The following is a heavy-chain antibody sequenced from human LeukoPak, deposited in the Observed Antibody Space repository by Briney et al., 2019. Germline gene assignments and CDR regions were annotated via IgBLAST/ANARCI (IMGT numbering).Heavy chain of an antibody. D-gene: IGHD3-16*01. CDR3: ARHGLYQDYGY. J-gene: IGHJ4*02. CDR2: VYYSGST. Sequence: SETLSLTCTVSGGSVSGSSSFWAWIRQPPGKGLEWIGNVYYSGSTHYNPSLKSRVTISLDMSKNQFSLRLTSVTAADTAMYYCARHGLYQDYGYWGQGTLVTVSS. V-gene: IGHV4-39*01. CDR1: GGSVSGSSSF.